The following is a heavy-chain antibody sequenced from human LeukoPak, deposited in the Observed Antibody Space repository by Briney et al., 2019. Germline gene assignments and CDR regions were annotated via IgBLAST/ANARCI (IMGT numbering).Heavy chain of an antibody. Sequence: GGSLRLSCAASGFTFSSYGMHWVRQAPGKGLEWVAVISYDGSNKYYADSVKGRFTISRDNSKNTLYLQMNSLRAEDTAVYYCAKDRDVGYSSGWYNWFDPWGQGTLVTVSS. J-gene: IGHJ5*02. CDR3: AKDRDVGYSSGWYNWFDP. V-gene: IGHV3-30*18. D-gene: IGHD6-19*01. CDR2: ISYDGSNK. CDR1: GFTFSSYG.